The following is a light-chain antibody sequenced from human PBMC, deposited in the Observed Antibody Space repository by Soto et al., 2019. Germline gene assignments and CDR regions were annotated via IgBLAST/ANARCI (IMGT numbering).Light chain of an antibody. Sequence: EIVLTQSPDTLSLSPGETATLSCRASQSVKTNYLGWYQQKAGQAPRLLIHATYNRATGIPDRFSGRGSGTDFTLTISRLEPEDVAVYFCQEYGTSPLTFGGGTKVEIK. J-gene: IGKJ4*01. V-gene: IGKV3-20*01. CDR3: QEYGTSPLT. CDR1: QSVKTNY. CDR2: ATY.